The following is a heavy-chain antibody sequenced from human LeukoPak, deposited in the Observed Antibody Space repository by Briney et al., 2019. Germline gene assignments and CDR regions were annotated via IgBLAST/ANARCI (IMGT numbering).Heavy chain of an antibody. V-gene: IGHV1-24*01. D-gene: IGHD4/OR15-4a*01. Sequence: GASVKVSCKVSGYTLTELSIHWVRQAPGKGLEGMGGFDPEDGETIYAQKFQDRLTITDDTSTDTAYMELSSLRSEETAVYYCATVSYGGHDWGQGTLVTVSS. CDR1: GYTLTELS. CDR2: FDPEDGET. J-gene: IGHJ4*02. CDR3: ATVSYGGHD.